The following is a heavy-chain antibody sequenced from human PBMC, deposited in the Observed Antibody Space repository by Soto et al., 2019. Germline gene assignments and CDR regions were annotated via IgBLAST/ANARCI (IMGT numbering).Heavy chain of an antibody. CDR3: TRDHGYGYGMDV. CDR2: ITKSSKTI. Sequence: GGSLRLSCAASGFTFSTYIMKWVRQAPGKGLEWISYITKSSKTIYYADSVKGRFTISRDNAKNSLYLQMNSLRAEDTAVYYCTRDHGYGYGMDVWGQGTTVTVSS. D-gene: IGHD5-12*01. J-gene: IGHJ6*02. CDR1: GFTFSTYI. V-gene: IGHV3-48*01.